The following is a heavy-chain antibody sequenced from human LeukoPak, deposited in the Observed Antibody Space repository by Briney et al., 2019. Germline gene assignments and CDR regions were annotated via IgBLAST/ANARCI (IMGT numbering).Heavy chain of an antibody. CDR1: GFTFSAYA. CDR2: ISGSGGST. V-gene: IGHV3-23*01. D-gene: IGHD3-22*01. Sequence: GGPLRLSCAASGFTFSAYAMGWVRQAPGKGLEWVSTISGSGGSTYYADSVKGRFTISRDKSKNTLYLQMNSLRAEDTAVYYCAKGDYYDSSFDYWGQGTLVTVSS. CDR3: AKGDYYDSSFDY. J-gene: IGHJ4*02.